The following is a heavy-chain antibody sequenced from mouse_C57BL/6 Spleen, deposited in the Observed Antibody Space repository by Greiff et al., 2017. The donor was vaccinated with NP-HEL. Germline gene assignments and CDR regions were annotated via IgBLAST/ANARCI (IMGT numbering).Heavy chain of an antibody. CDR3: AREHYDYDEGAMDY. Sequence: QVQLQQPGAELVKPGASVKMSCKASGYTFTSYWITWVKQRPGQGLEWIGDIYPGSGSTNYNEKFKSKATLTVDTSSSTAYMQLSSLTSEDSAVYYCAREHYDYDEGAMDYGGKGTSVTVS. CDR1: GYTFTSYW. CDR2: IYPGSGST. J-gene: IGHJ4*01. D-gene: IGHD2-4*01. V-gene: IGHV1-55*01.